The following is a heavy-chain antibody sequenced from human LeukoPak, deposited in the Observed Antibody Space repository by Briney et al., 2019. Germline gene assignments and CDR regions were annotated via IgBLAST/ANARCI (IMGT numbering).Heavy chain of an antibody. J-gene: IGHJ4*02. D-gene: IGHD3-10*01. CDR2: IYPGDSDT. V-gene: IGHV5-51*01. Sequence: GESLKISCRGSGYSFTSYWIGWVRQMPGKGLEWMGIIYPGDSDTRYSPSFQGQVTISADKSISTAYLQWSSLKASDTAMYYCARGRITMVRVPDYWGQGTLVTVSS. CDR1: GYSFTSYW. CDR3: ARGRITMVRVPDY.